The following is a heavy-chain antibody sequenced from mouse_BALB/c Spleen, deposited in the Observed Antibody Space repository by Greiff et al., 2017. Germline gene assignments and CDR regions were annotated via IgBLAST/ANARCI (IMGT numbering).Heavy chain of an antibody. Sequence: DVKLVESGAELVRSGASVKLSCTASGFNIKDYYMHWVKQRPEQGLEWIGWIDPENGDTEYAPKFQGKATMTADTSSNTAYLQLSSLTSEDTAVYYCARAGNFAWFAYWGQGTLVTVSA. CDR1: GFNIKDYY. D-gene: IGHD2-1*01. CDR2: IDPENGDT. CDR3: ARAGNFAWFAY. J-gene: IGHJ3*01. V-gene: IGHV14-4*02.